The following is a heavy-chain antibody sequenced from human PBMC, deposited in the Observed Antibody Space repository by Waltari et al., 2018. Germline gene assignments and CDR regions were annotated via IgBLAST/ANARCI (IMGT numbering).Heavy chain of an antibody. Sequence: QVQLVQSGAEVKKPGASVKVSCKASGYTFPSYYMHWVRQAPGQGLEWMGIINPSGGSTSYAQKFQGRVTMTRDTSTSTVYMELSSLRSEDTAVYYCARSFGTRYSSSSHVLCYWGQGTLVTVSS. CDR3: ARSFGTRYSSSSHVLCY. D-gene: IGHD6-6*01. CDR2: INPSGGST. V-gene: IGHV1-46*01. J-gene: IGHJ4*02. CDR1: GYTFPSYY.